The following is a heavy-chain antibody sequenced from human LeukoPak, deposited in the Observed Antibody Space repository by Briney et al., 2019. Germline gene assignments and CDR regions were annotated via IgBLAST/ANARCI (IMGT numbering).Heavy chain of an antibody. Sequence: GASVKVSCKTSGYTFTSYYIHWLRQAPGQRFEWMGWSDPKSGATKYEHFQGRVTMTRDTSISTAYMELSRLTPDDTAVYYCARGNFYANKGYSPELRYWGKGTLVTVSS. CDR2: SDPKSGAT. V-gene: IGHV1-2*02. D-gene: IGHD2-8*01. J-gene: IGHJ1*01. CDR1: GYTFTSYY. CDR3: ARGNFYANKGYSPELRY.